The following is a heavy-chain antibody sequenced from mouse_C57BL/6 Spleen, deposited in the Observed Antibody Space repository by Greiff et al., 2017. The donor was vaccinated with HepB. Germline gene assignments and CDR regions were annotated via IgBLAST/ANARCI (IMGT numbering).Heavy chain of an antibody. J-gene: IGHJ2*01. Sequence: QVQLQQPGAELVKPGASVKLSCEASGYTFTSYWMHWVKQRPGQGLEWIGMIHPNSGSTNYNEKFKSKATLTVDKSSSTAYMQLSSLTSEDSAVYYCALYYGSSYVNYWGQGTTLTVSS. CDR1: GYTFTSYW. D-gene: IGHD1-1*01. V-gene: IGHV1-64*01. CDR2: IHPNSGST. CDR3: ALYYGSSYVNY.